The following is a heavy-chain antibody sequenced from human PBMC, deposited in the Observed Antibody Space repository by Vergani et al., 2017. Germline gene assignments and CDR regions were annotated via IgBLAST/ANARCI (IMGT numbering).Heavy chain of an antibody. CDR1: GYTLTDLS. J-gene: IGHJ4*02. CDR3: ARGWDWVGATHFDY. V-gene: IGHV1-24*01. D-gene: IGHD1-26*01. Sequence: QVQLVQSGAEVKKPGASVKVSCKVSGYTLTDLSMHWVRQEPGKGLEWMGGFDPEDGETIYAKKFQGRVTVTEDTPTDTAYRERSILRSENTAVYSCARGWDWVGATHFDYWGQGTLVTVSS. CDR2: FDPEDGET.